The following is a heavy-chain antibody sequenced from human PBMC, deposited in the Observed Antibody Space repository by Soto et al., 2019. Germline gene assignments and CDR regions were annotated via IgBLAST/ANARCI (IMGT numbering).Heavy chain of an antibody. Sequence: GGSLRLSCAASGFIFRNYAMHWVRQAPGKGLEWVAVISYDGSNKYYADSVKGRFTISRDNSKNTLYLQMSSLRAEDTAVYFCARENYGDHYFDCWGQGALVTVSS. J-gene: IGHJ4*02. CDR2: ISYDGSNK. D-gene: IGHD4-17*01. CDR1: GFIFRNYA. V-gene: IGHV3-30*04. CDR3: ARENYGDHYFDC.